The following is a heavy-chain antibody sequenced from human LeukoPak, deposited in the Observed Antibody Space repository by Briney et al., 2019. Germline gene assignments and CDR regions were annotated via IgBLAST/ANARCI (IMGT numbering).Heavy chain of an antibody. V-gene: IGHV3-64D*06. CDR3: VKDGSGSYYTYYFDY. D-gene: IGHD3-10*01. CDR1: GFTFSRYA. Sequence: GGSLRLSCSASGFTFSRYAMYWVRQAPGKGLEYVSAISSNGGSTYYADSVKGRFTISRDNSKNTLYLQMSSLRTEDTAVYYCVKDGSGSYYTYYFDYWGQGTLVTVSS. J-gene: IGHJ4*02. CDR2: ISSNGGST.